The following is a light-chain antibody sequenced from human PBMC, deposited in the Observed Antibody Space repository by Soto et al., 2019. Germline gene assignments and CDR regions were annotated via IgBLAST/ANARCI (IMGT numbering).Light chain of an antibody. Sequence: EIVLTQSPGTLSLSPGERATLSCRASQSVSSSYLAWYQQKPGQAPRLLIYGASSRATGIPDRFSGSGSGTDFTLTIIRLAPEDFAVYYCQLTELTFGGGTKVKIK. V-gene: IGKV3-20*01. CDR3: QLTELT. J-gene: IGKJ4*01. CDR2: GAS. CDR1: QSVSSSY.